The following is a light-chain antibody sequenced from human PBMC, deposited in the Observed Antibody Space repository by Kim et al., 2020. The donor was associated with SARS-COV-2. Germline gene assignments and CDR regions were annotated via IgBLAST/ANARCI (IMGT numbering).Light chain of an antibody. J-gene: IGLJ2*01. V-gene: IGLV3-19*01. CDR3: NSRDSRGNYHVV. Sequence: SSELTQDPAVSVALGQTVRITCQGDSLRSYYASWYQQKPGQAPVLVIYGKNNRPSGIPDRFSGSNSGNTASLTITGAQAEDEADYYCNSRDSRGNYHVVF. CDR1: SLRSYY. CDR2: GKN.